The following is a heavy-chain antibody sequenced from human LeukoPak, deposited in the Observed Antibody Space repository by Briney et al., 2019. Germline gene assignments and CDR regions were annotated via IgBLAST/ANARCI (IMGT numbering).Heavy chain of an antibody. Sequence: GGSLRLSCAAPGFTVSSNDMSWVRQAPGKGLEWVSVIYSDGSTNYADSVKGRITISRDNSKNTVYLQMNSLRVEDTAVYYCARRTGRYWGQGTLVTVSS. CDR1: GFTVSSND. CDR3: ARRTGRY. V-gene: IGHV3-53*01. CDR2: IYSDGST. J-gene: IGHJ4*02.